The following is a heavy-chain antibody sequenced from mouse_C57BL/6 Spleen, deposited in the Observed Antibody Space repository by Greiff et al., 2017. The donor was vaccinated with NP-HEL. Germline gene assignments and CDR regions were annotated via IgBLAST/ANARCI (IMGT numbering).Heavy chain of an antibody. CDR2: IYPGDGDT. CDR1: GYAFSSYW. J-gene: IGHJ3*01. V-gene: IGHV1-80*01. Sequence: QVQLQQSGAELVKPGASVKISCKASGYAFSSYWMNWVKQRPGKGLEWIGQIYPGDGDTNYNGKFKGKATLTADKSSSTAYMQLSSLTSEDSAVYFCARGGAVVDSYGGFAYWGQGTLVTVSA. CDR3: ARGGAVVDSYGGFAY. D-gene: IGHD1-1*01.